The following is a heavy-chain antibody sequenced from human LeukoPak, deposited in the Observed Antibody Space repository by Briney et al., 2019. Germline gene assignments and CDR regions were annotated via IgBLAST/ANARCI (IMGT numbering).Heavy chain of an antibody. Sequence: PGGSLRLSCVASGFTFSTYWMHWVRQAPGKGLEWVSAISGSGGSTYYADSVKGRFTISRDNSKNTLYLQMNSLRAEDTAVYYCAKLAKYGSGSPIDYWGQGTLVTVSS. J-gene: IGHJ4*02. CDR1: GFTFSTYW. CDR3: AKLAKYGSGSPIDY. CDR2: ISGSGGST. D-gene: IGHD3-10*01. V-gene: IGHV3-23*01.